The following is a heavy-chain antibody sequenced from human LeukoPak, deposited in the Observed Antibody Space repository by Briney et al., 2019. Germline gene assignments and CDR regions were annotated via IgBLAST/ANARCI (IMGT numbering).Heavy chain of an antibody. CDR2: MYYCGST. V-gene: IGHV4-59*08. CDR1: GGSISNYY. CDR3: ARHGPIAAAGTYYYYYYMDV. Sequence: SETLSLTCTVSGGSISNYYWSWIRQPPGKGLEWIGYMYYCGSTKYNPSLKSRVTMSVDTSKNQFSLKLSSVTAADTAVYYCARHGPIAAAGTYYYYYYMDVWGKGTTVTISS. D-gene: IGHD6-13*01. J-gene: IGHJ6*03.